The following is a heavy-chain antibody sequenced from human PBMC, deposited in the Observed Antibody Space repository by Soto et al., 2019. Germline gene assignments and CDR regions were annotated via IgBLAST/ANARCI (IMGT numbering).Heavy chain of an antibody. CDR2: INPSGGST. V-gene: IGHV1-46*01. D-gene: IGHD5-18*01. J-gene: IGHJ6*02. Sequence: QVQLVQSGAEVKKPGASVKVSCKASGYTFTSYYMHWVRQAPGQGLEWMGIINPSGGSTSYAQKFQGRVTMTRDTSTSTVYMELSSLRSEDTAVYYCARGMWIQRRTLTAAVKNYYGMDVWGQGTTVTVSS. CDR1: GYTFTSYY. CDR3: ARGMWIQRRTLTAAVKNYYGMDV.